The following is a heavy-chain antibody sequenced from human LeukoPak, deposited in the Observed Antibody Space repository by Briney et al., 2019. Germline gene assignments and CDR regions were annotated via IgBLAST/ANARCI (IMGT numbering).Heavy chain of an antibody. J-gene: IGHJ4*02. Sequence: SETLSLTCTVSGGSISSGDYYWSWIRQPPGKGLEWIGYIYYSGSTYYNPSLKSRVTISVDTSKNQFSLKLSSVTAADTAVYYCASIICSSTSCPFDYWGQGTQVTVSS. CDR2: IYYSGST. CDR3: ASIICSSTSCPFDY. D-gene: IGHD2-2*01. V-gene: IGHV4-30-4*08. CDR1: GGSISSGDYY.